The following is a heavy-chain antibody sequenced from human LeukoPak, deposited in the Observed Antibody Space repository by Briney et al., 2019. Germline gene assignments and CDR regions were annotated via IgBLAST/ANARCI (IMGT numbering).Heavy chain of an antibody. V-gene: IGHV1-46*01. Sequence: ASVKVSCKASGYAFTYYYIHWVRQAPGQGLEWMGIINPSGGSTSYAQKFQGRVIMTRDTSTSTVYMDLSSLRSDDTAVYYCARADGGSYLFDHWGQGTLVTVSS. J-gene: IGHJ4*02. CDR1: GYAFTYYY. CDR3: ARADGGSYLFDH. CDR2: INPSGGST. D-gene: IGHD1-26*01.